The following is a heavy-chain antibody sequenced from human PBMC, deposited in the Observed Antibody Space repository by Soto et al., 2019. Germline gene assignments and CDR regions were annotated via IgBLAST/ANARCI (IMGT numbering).Heavy chain of an antibody. V-gene: IGHV3-30*14. D-gene: IGHD6-19*01. Sequence: QVQLVESGGGVVQPGRSLRLSCAASGFTFSSYAMHWVRQAPGKGLEWVAVISYDGSNKYYADSVKGRFTISRDNSKNXQYLELNSLRAEDTAVYYCARDHGSGWYYYYYGMDVWGQGTTVTVSS. J-gene: IGHJ6*02. CDR3: ARDHGSGWYYYYYGMDV. CDR1: GFTFSSYA. CDR2: ISYDGSNK.